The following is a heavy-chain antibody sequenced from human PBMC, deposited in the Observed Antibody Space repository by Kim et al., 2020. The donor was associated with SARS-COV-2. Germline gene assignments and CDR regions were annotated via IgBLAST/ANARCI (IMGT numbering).Heavy chain of an antibody. V-gene: IGHV3-7*01. CDR3: ARDSATYDSSGYLIDAFDI. D-gene: IGHD3-22*01. CDR1: GFTFSSYW. J-gene: IGHJ3*02. CDR2: IKQDGSEK. Sequence: GGSLRLSCAASGFTFSSYWMSWVRQAPGKGLEWVANIKQDGSEKYYVDSVKGRFTISRDNAKNSLYLQMNSLRAEDTAVYYCARDSATYDSSGYLIDAFDIWGQGTMVTVSS.